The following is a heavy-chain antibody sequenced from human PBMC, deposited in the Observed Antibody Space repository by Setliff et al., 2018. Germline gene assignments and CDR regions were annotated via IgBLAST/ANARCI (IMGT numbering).Heavy chain of an antibody. CDR3: ARLSPYNTGPPFDY. J-gene: IGHJ4*02. D-gene: IGHD2-8*02. Sequence: SETLSLTCTVSGGSISSGSYYWNWIRQPAGKALEWIGHIFTRGSTNYNPSLKSRVTISKDTSKNQLSLKLSFVTAADTAVYYCARLSPYNTGPPFDYWGQGTLVTVSS. CDR2: IFTRGST. CDR1: GGSISSGSYY. V-gene: IGHV4-61*09.